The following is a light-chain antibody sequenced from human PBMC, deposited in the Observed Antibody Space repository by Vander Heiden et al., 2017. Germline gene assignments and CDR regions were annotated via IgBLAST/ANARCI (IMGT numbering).Light chain of an antibody. J-gene: IGKJ1*01. CDR1: QSISSY. CDR3: QQCYSTPHT. CDR2: AAS. Sequence: DPVTITCRASQSISSYLNWYQQKPGKAPKLLIYAASSLQSGVPSRFSGSGSGTDFTLTISRLQPEDFATYYCQQCYSTPHTFGQGTKVEIK. V-gene: IGKV1-39*01.